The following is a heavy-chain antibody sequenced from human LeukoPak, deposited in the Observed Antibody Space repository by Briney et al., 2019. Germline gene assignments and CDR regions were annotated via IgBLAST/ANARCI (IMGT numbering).Heavy chain of an antibody. J-gene: IGHJ4*02. Sequence: GRSLRLSCAASGFTFSSYAMHWVCQAPGQGLEWVAVISSDGSNKYYADSVKGRFTISRDNSKTTLYLQMNSLRAEDTAVFYCARALAAAAGFPPDYWGQGTLVSVSS. CDR3: ARALAAAAGFPPDY. V-gene: IGHV3-30-3*01. CDR1: GFTFSSYA. D-gene: IGHD6-13*01. CDR2: ISSDGSNK.